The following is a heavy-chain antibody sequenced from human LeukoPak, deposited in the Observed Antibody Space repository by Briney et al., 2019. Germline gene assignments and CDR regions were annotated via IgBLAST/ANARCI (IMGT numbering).Heavy chain of an antibody. CDR3: ARDRRGYGDPSDY. V-gene: IGHV4-59*01. Sequence: SETLSLTCTVSGGSIGSYFWYWIRQPPGKGLEWIGYIYYSGSTNYNPSLKSRVTISVDTSKNQFSLKLSSVTAADTAVYYCARDRRGYGDPSDYWGQEILVTVSP. D-gene: IGHD4-17*01. J-gene: IGHJ4*02. CDR2: IYYSGST. CDR1: GGSIGSYF.